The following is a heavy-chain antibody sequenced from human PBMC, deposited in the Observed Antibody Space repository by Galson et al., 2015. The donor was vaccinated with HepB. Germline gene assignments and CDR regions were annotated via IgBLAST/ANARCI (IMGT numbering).Heavy chain of an antibody. CDR3: ARRELLMIDYYGMDV. CDR2: INAGNGNT. Sequence: SVKVSCKASGYTFTSYAMHWVRQAPGQRLEWMGWINAGNGNTKYSQKFQGRVTITRDTSASTAYMELSSLRSEDTAVYYCARRELLMIDYYGMDVWGQGTTVTVSS. V-gene: IGHV1-3*01. J-gene: IGHJ6*02. CDR1: GYTFTSYA. D-gene: IGHD1-26*01.